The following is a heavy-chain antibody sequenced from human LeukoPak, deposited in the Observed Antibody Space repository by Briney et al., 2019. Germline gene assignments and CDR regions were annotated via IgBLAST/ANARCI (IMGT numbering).Heavy chain of an antibody. D-gene: IGHD1-26*01. CDR3: ARETRLHSGSYSNDAFDI. Sequence: SETLSLTCTVSGGSISSYYWSWIRQPPGKGLEWIGYISYSGSTDYNPSLKSRVTISLDTSKNQFSLRLSSVTAADTAVYYCARETRLHSGSYSNDAFDIWGQGTMVAVSS. V-gene: IGHV4-59*01. CDR2: ISYSGST. J-gene: IGHJ3*02. CDR1: GGSISSYY.